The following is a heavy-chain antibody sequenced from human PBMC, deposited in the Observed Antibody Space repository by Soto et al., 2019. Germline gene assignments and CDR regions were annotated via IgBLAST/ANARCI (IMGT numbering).Heavy chain of an antibody. CDR3: ASLSYYSHFWAPTLHYDGMDV. V-gene: IGHV5-10-1*01. D-gene: IGHD3-3*02. Sequence: PGESLKISCKGSGYSFTSYWISWVRQMPGKGLEWMGRIDPSDPYTNYSPSFQGHVTISADKSISTAYLQWSSLKASDTAMYYCASLSYYSHFWAPTLHYDGMDVWGQGTTVTVSS. J-gene: IGHJ6*02. CDR2: IDPSDPYT. CDR1: GYSFTSYW.